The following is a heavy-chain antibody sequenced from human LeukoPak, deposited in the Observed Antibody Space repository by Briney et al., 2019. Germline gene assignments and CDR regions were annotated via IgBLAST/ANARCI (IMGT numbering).Heavy chain of an antibody. V-gene: IGHV3-30*18. J-gene: IGHJ4*02. CDR1: GFAFSSFG. Sequence: PGGSRRLSCAASGFAFSSFGMHWVRQSPGKGLEWVAIISFDGSNIYYGDSVRGRFSISRDNSRNTLYLQMNNLGPEDTAVYYCAKSHTPSGYDAYFWGRGTLVTVSS. D-gene: IGHD5-12*01. CDR3: AKSHTPSGYDAYF. CDR2: ISFDGSNI.